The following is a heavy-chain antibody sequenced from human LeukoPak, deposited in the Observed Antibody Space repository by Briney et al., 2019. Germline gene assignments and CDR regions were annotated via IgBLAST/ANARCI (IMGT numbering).Heavy chain of an antibody. J-gene: IGHJ3*02. Sequence: PSETLSLTCTVSGGSISSSSYYWGWIRQPPGKGLEWIGSIYYSGSTYYNPSLKSRVTISVDTSKNQFSLKLSSVTAADTAVYYCARLGGSSGWYLDAFDIWGQGTMVTVSS. CDR1: GGSISSSSYY. D-gene: IGHD6-19*01. CDR2: IYYSGST. CDR3: ARLGGSSGWYLDAFDI. V-gene: IGHV4-39*01.